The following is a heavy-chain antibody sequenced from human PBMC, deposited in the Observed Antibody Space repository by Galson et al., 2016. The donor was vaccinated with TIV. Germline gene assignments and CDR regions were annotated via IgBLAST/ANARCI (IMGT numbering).Heavy chain of an antibody. CDR2: IYWDDDK. J-gene: IGHJ3*02. CDR1: GFSLSTSGVA. CDR3: AHRRSVASAVLDAFDI. Sequence: PALVTPTQTLTLTCTFSGFSLSTSGVAVGWIRQPPGKALEWLALIYWDDDKRYRTSLKSRLTITKDTPKNQVLLTVTNLDPEDTATYYCAHRRSVASAVLDAFDIWGPGTVVTVSS. V-gene: IGHV2-5*02. D-gene: IGHD2-2*01.